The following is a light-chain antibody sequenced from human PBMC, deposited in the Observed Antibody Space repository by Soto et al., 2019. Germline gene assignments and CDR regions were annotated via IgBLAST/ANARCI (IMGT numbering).Light chain of an antibody. V-gene: IGKV3-20*01. Sequence: EIVLTQSPGTLSLSPGERATLFCRATQYITNSQLAWYQQKPGQAPRLLIFGAFNRATGIPDRFSGSGSGTDFTLTITSLQSEDFALYYCQQYTNWPPFTFGQGTRLEIK. J-gene: IGKJ2*01. CDR1: QYITNSQ. CDR3: QQYTNWPPFT. CDR2: GAF.